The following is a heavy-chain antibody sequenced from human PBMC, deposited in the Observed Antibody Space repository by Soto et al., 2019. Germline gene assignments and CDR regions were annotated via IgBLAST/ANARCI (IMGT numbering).Heavy chain of an antibody. J-gene: IGHJ6*02. CDR2: ISGYNGDT. CDR1: GYTFTRYA. V-gene: IGHV1-18*01. Sequence: GASVKVSCKASGYTFTRYAISWVRQAPGQGLEWMGWISGYNGDTNYAQKFQGRVSMTIDTSTTTAYMELRGLTSDDTAVYYCAKNGQPPYYYYGLDVWGQGTKVTVSS. D-gene: IGHD2-8*01. CDR3: AKNGQPPYYYYGLDV.